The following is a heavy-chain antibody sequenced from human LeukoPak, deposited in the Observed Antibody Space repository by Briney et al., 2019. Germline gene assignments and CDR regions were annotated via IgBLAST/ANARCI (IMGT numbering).Heavy chain of an antibody. CDR2: ISSSNSFI. CDR3: ARDREQWLVRGQFDP. J-gene: IGHJ5*02. Sequence: GGSLRLSCAASRFIFSSYHMHWVRQPPGKGLEWVSSISSSNSFIYYADSMKGRFTISRDNAKNSLYLQMNSLRAEDTAVYYCARDREQWLVRGQFDPWGQGTLVTVSS. D-gene: IGHD6-19*01. CDR1: RFIFSSYH. V-gene: IGHV3-21*01.